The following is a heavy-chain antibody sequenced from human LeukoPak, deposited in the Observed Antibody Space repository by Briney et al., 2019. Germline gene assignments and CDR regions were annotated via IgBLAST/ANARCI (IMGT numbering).Heavy chain of an antibody. CDR3: AREGSSSWTYYYYMDV. Sequence: GASVKVSCKASGYTFTGYYMHWVRQAPGQGLEWMGWINPNSGGTNYAQKFQGRVTMTRDTSISTAYMELSRLRSDDTAVYYCAREGSSSWTYYYYMDVWGKGTTVTVSS. CDR2: INPNSGGT. J-gene: IGHJ6*03. D-gene: IGHD6-13*01. V-gene: IGHV1-2*02. CDR1: GYTFTGYY.